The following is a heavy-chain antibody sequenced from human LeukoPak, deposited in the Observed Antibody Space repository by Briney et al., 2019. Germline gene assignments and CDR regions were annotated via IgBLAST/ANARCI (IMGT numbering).Heavy chain of an antibody. CDR2: MSSGGRYI. CDR1: GFTFSSYS. V-gene: IGHV3-21*01. Sequence: GGSLRLSCAASGFTFSSYSMTWVRQAPGKGLEWVSSMSSGGRYIYYADSVRGRFTVSRDNAKNSLYLLMNSLRVEDTAVYYCARDRPTGASRLFVVQWGQGTLVTVSS. J-gene: IGHJ4*02. CDR3: ARDRPTGASRLFVVQ. D-gene: IGHD3-3*01.